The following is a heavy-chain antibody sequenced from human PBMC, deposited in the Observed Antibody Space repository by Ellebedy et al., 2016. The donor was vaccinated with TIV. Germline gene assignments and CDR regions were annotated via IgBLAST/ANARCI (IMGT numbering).Heavy chain of an antibody. CDR1: GFTFSNYW. Sequence: GGSLRLSCVASGFTFSNYWMHWVRQAPGKGLVWVSSINSDGRTTRYADSVQGRFTISRDNPKNTLSLQMNSLRAEATAVYYCAREVVPASKGGAFDIWGQGTMVTVSS. D-gene: IGHD2-2*01. CDR2: INSDGRTT. CDR3: AREVVPASKGGAFDI. J-gene: IGHJ3*02. V-gene: IGHV3-74*01.